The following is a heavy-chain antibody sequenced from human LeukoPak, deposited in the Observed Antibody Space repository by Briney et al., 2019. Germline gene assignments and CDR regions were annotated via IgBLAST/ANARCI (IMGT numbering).Heavy chain of an antibody. CDR2: ISWNSGSI. Sequence: PGGSQTLSCAASGFTFYDYAMHWVRHAPGKGLVWVSGISWNSGSIGYADSVKGRFSISTDNGKNSLYLQMNSLGAADTALYYCERGTEGGSAALDYWGQGTLVTVSS. CDR3: ERGTEGGSAALDY. CDR1: GFTFYDYA. D-gene: IGHD2-15*01. V-gene: IGHV3-9*01. J-gene: IGHJ4*02.